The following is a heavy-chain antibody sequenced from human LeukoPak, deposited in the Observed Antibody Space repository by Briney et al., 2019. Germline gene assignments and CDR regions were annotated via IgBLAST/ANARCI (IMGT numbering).Heavy chain of an antibody. CDR1: GFTFSNFW. CDR3: ARPTNWGRGDS. V-gene: IGHV3-7*05. Sequence: GGSLRLSCAASGFTFSNFWMSWVRQAPGKGLERVANIHLDGSETYYVDSVKGRFTISRDNAKNSLYLQMNNLRAEDTAVYYCARPTNWGRGDSWGQGTLVIVSS. CDR2: IHLDGSET. J-gene: IGHJ4*02. D-gene: IGHD7-27*01.